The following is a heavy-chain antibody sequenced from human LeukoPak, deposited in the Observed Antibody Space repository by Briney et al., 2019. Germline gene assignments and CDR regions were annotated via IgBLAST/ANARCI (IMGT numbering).Heavy chain of an antibody. V-gene: IGHV3-30-3*01. CDR3: VRDAAYSAFNM. CDR1: GFTFSSYA. CDR2: ISYDGSNK. Sequence: GGSLRLSCAASGFTFSSYAIHWVRQAPGKGLEWVAVISYDGSNKYYADSVKGRFTISRDNSKNTLYLQMNSLRAEDTAVYYCVRDAAYSAFNMWGQGTMVTVSS. D-gene: IGHD4-11*01. J-gene: IGHJ3*02.